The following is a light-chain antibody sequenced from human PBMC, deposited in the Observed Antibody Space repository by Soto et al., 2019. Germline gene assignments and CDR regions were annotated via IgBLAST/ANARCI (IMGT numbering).Light chain of an antibody. Sequence: DIQMTQSPSSLSASVGDRVTITCRASQSISSYLNWYQQKPGKAPKLLIYAASSLQSGVPSRFSGSGSGTDFTLTISSLQPEDFATYYCHQSYSTLFAFGPGTKVYLK. J-gene: IGKJ3*01. CDR1: QSISSY. CDR3: HQSYSTLFA. CDR2: AAS. V-gene: IGKV1-39*01.